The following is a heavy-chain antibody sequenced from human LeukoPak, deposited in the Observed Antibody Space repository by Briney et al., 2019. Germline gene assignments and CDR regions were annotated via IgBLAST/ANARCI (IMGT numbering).Heavy chain of an antibody. V-gene: IGHV3-23*01. D-gene: IGHD3-22*01. CDR1: GFTVSSNY. CDR3: AKNPRITMIVVVPDAFDI. CDR2: ISGSGGST. J-gene: IGHJ3*02. Sequence: GGSLRLSCAASGFTVSSNYMSWVRQAPGKGLEWVSVISGSGGSTYYADSVKGRFTISRDNSKNTLYLQMNSLRAEDTAVYYCAKNPRITMIVVVPDAFDIWGQGTMVTVSS.